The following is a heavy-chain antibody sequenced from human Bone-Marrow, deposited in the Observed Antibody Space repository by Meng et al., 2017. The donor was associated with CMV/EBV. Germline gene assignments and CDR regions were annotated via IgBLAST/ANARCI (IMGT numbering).Heavy chain of an antibody. CDR3: ARTLRRGPRRAFDI. Sequence: SETLSLTCTVSGYSTSSGYYWGWIRQPPGKGLEWIGSIYYSGSTYYNPSLKSRVTISVDTSKNQFSLKLSSVNAADTAVYYCARTLRRGPRRAFDIWGQGTMVTVSS. J-gene: IGHJ3*02. CDR1: GYSTSSGYY. V-gene: IGHV4-38-2*02. CDR2: IYYSGST. D-gene: IGHD2/OR15-2a*01.